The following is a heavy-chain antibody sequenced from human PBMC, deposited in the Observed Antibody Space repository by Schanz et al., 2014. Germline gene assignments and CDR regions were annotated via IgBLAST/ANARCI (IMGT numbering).Heavy chain of an antibody. CDR2: LSAGADRI. Sequence: VQLLESGGGLVQPGGSLKLSCSASGFTFRNYALSWVRQAPGKGLAWVSALSAGADRIYYANSVKGRFTVTRDNSKNTLYLQMNSLTAEDTAVYFCAKDTRMTPAGTGVFFDYWGQGTLVTVSS. V-gene: IGHV3-23*01. D-gene: IGHD6-13*01. CDR3: AKDTRMTPAGTGVFFDY. J-gene: IGHJ4*02. CDR1: GFTFRNYA.